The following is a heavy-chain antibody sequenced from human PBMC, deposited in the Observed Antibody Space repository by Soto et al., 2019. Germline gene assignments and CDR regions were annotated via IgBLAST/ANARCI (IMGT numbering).Heavy chain of an antibody. CDR3: ARQRVLSTNMFITSFDP. CDR1: SRSIISSDHL. V-gene: IGHV4-39*01. Sequence: SETLSLTCSLSSRSIISSDHLCGWIRQTPGKGLEWIGSVYYTETTYYNPSLKSPVTISVETSRNTFSLKVNSVTAADTGIYYCARQRVLSTNMFITSFDPWGQGTLVTVSS. D-gene: IGHD3-10*02. J-gene: IGHJ5*02. CDR2: VYYTETT.